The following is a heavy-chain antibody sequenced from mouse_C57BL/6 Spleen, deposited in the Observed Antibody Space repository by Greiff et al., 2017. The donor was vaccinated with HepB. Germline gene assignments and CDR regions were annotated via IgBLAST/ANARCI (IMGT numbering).Heavy chain of an antibody. V-gene: IGHV3-8*01. D-gene: IGHD2-5*01. CDR2: ISYSGST. CDR3: ARYPLYSNYPHWYFDV. J-gene: IGHJ1*03. Sequence: EVQLQQSGPGLAKPSQTLSLTCSVTGYSITSDYWNWIRKFPGNKLEYMGYISYSGSTYYNPSLKSRISITRDTSNNQYYLQLNSVTTEDTATYYCARYPLYSNYPHWYFDVWGTGTTVTVSS. CDR1: GYSITSDY.